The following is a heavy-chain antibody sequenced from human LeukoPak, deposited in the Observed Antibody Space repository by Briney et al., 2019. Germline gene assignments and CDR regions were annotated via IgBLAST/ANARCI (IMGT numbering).Heavy chain of an antibody. D-gene: IGHD6-19*01. CDR1: GITFSNYA. CDR2: ISSNGGST. CDR3: AKDEAGYSSG. Sequence: GSLRLSFAASGITFSNYAMPLVRQAPGKGLEYVATISSNGGSTYFANAVQGRFTISRDNSKNMVHLQMGSLRVEDTAVYYCAKDEAGYSSGWGQGTLVTVSS. J-gene: IGHJ4*02. V-gene: IGHV3-64*01.